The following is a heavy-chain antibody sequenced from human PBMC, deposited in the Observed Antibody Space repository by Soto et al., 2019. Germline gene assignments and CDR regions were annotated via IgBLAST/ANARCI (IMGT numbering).Heavy chain of an antibody. V-gene: IGHV3-23*01. CDR3: AKRTIGSSYDY. CDR2: ISGSGGST. J-gene: IGHJ4*02. CDR1: GFTFSSYA. D-gene: IGHD6-13*01. Sequence: EVQLLESGGGLVQPGGSLRLSCAASGFTFSSYAMNWVRQAPGKGLEWVSVISGSGGSTYYADSVKGRFTISRENSKNTLYLQMKSLRAEDTAVYYCAKRTIGSSYDYWGQGTLVTVSS.